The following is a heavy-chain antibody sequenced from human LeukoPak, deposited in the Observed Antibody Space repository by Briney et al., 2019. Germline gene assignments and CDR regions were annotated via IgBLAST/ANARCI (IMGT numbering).Heavy chain of an antibody. V-gene: IGHV4-38-2*02. CDR1: GYSISSGYY. CDR2: FYHSGST. D-gene: IGHD6-13*01. Sequence: PSETLSLTCTVSGYSISSGYYWGWIGQPPGKGLEWLGSFYHSGSTYYNPSPRSRVTISVDTSKNQFSLKLSSVTAADTAVYYCAREAAADSDAFDIWGHGTMVTVSS. CDR3: AREAAADSDAFDI. J-gene: IGHJ3*02.